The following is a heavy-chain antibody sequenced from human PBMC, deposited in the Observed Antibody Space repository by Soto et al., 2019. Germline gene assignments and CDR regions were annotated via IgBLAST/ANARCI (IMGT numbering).Heavy chain of an antibody. J-gene: IGHJ6*02. V-gene: IGHV4-59*01. Sequence: SETLSLTCTVSGGSISSYYWSWIRQPPGKGPEWIGYIYYSGSTNYNPSLKSRVTISVDTSKNQFSLKLSSVTAADTAVYYCARTTISGYYYGMDVWGQGTTVTVSS. CDR2: IYYSGST. CDR1: GGSISSYY. D-gene: IGHD3-3*01. CDR3: ARTTISGYYYGMDV.